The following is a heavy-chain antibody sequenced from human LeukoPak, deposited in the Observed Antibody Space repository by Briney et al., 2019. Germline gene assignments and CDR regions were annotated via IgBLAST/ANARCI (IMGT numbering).Heavy chain of an antibody. CDR3: ARLYYYGDAFDI. J-gene: IGHJ3*02. CDR1: GFTFSGFW. Sequence: GGSLRLSCAVSGFTFSGFWMSWSRQAPGKGLEWVASINSDGSEGYYADVVKGRFTISRDNAKNSLYLQMNSLRAEDTAVYYCARLYYYGDAFDIWGQGTMVTVSS. D-gene: IGHD2/OR15-2a*01. V-gene: IGHV3-7*01. CDR2: INSDGSEG.